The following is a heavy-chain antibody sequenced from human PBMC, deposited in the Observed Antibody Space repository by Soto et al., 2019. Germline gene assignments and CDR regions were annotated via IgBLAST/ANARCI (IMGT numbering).Heavy chain of an antibody. CDR1: VPSISSDQ. D-gene: IGHD6-13*01. J-gene: IGHJ6*02. CDR2: IYTSGST. Sequence: ILSLTCTAPVPSISSDQRCWIRQPAGKGLEWIGRIYTSGSTNYNPSLKSRVTMSADTSKKQFSLKLSSVTAADTAVYYCAGDGSWSSGMDVWGQGTTVTISS. V-gene: IGHV4-4*07. CDR3: AGDGSWSSGMDV.